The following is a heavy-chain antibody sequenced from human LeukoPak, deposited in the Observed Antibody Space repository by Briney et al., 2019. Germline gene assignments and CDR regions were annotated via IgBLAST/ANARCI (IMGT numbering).Heavy chain of an antibody. CDR2: INHSGST. J-gene: IGHJ6*02. CDR3: ARGPNYYDSSGYFGGRPYYYYYYGMDV. Sequence: SETLSLTCAVYGGSFSGYYWSWIRQPPGKGLEWIGEINHSGSTNYNPSLKSRGTISVDTSKNQFSLKLSSVTAADTAVYYCARGPNYYDSSGYFGGRPYYYYYYGMDVWGQGTTVTVSS. D-gene: IGHD3-22*01. V-gene: IGHV4-34*01. CDR1: GGSFSGYY.